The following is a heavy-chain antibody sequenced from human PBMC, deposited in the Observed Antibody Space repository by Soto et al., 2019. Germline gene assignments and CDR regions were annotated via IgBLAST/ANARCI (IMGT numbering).Heavy chain of an antibody. V-gene: IGHV4-59*02. J-gene: IGHJ5*02. CDR1: SGSVSSYY. CDR2: VYYSGSA. CDR3: ARTNWNANWFDP. Sequence: SETLSLTCTVSSGSVSSYYWNWIRQPPGKGLEWIGYVYYSGSATYNPSLKSRVTISVDTAKDQFSLKLRSVTAADTAVYYCARTNWNANWFDPWGQGTLVTVS. D-gene: IGHD1-20*01.